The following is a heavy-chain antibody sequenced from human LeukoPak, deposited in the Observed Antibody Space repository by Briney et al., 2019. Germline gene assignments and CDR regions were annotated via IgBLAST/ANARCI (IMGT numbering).Heavy chain of an antibody. Sequence: ASVKVSCKGSGYNFNVYYIHWVRQAPGQGLEWMGWMDPESGDTIYAPKFQGRVSMTRDTSINTAYMELISLTFDDSAMYYCATRGGLTPNTLAMWGHGTMVTVSS. D-gene: IGHD2-15*01. CDR2: MDPESGDT. J-gene: IGHJ3*01. CDR1: GYNFNVYY. CDR3: ATRGGLTPNTLAM. V-gene: IGHV1-2*02.